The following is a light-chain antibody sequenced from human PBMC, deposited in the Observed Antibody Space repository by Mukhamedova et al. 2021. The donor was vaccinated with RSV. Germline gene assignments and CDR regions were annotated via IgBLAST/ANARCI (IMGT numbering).Light chain of an antibody. Sequence: QSFSGVPSRFSGSGSGTDFTLTINSLEAEDAATYYCHQSSSLPLFGPGTKVDIK. V-gene: IGKV6-21*01. J-gene: IGKJ3*01. CDR3: HQSSSLPL.